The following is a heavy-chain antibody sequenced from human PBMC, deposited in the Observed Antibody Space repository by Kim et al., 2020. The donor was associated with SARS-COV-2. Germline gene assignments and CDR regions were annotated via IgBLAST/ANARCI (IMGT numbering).Heavy chain of an antibody. D-gene: IGHD7-27*01. Sequence: GGSLRLSCAASGFTFSDYYMSWIRQAPGKGLEWVSYISSSSSYTNYADSVKGRFTISRDNAKNSLYLQMNSLRAEDTAVYYCARGGAGDPLDYWGQGTLVTVSS. CDR3: ARGGAGDPLDY. J-gene: IGHJ4*02. V-gene: IGHV3-11*05. CDR2: ISSSSSYT. CDR1: GFTFSDYY.